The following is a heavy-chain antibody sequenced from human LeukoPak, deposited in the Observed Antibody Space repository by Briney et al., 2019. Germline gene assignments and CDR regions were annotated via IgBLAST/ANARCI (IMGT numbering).Heavy chain of an antibody. V-gene: IGHV1-2*02. Sequence: ASVKVSCKASGYTFTGYYMHWVRQAPGQGLEWMGWINPNSGGTNYAQKFQGRVTITRNTSISTAYMELSSLRSEDTAVYYCARGQVGATTLDYWGQGTLVTVSS. CDR1: GYTFTGYY. CDR3: ARGQVGATTLDY. J-gene: IGHJ4*02. D-gene: IGHD1-26*01. CDR2: INPNSGGT.